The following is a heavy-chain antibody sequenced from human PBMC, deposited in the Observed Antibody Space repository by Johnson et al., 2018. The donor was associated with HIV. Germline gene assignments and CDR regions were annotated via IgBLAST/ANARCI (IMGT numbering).Heavy chain of an antibody. Sequence: QVQLVESGGGVVQPGRSLRLSCAVSQFTFGRYGMYWVRQAPGKGLEWVAGISYDGSNKYYADSVKGRFTISRDNSKNTLYLQMNSLRAEDTAVYYCARGRKTLTTVRPSAFDIWGQGTMVTVSS. CDR2: ISYDGSNK. CDR3: ARGRKTLTTVRPSAFDI. J-gene: IGHJ3*02. V-gene: IGHV3-30*03. D-gene: IGHD4-17*01. CDR1: QFTFGRYG.